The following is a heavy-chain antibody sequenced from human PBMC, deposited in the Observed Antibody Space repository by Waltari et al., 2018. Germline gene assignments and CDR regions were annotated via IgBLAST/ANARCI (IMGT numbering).Heavy chain of an antibody. CDR3: FCDSSVLSPGFDY. CDR1: GFTFSSYW. CDR2: IKQDGSEK. Sequence: EVQLVESGGGLVQPGGSLRLSCAASGFTFSSYWMSWVRQAPGKGLEWVANIKQDGSEKYYVDSVKGRFTISRDNAKNSLYLQMNSLRAEDTAVYYCFCDSSVLSPGFDYWGQGTLVTVSS. V-gene: IGHV3-7*01. J-gene: IGHJ4*02. D-gene: IGHD3-22*01.